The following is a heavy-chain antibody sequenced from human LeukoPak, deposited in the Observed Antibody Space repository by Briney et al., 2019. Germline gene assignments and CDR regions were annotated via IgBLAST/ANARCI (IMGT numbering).Heavy chain of an antibody. J-gene: IGHJ4*02. D-gene: IGHD3-22*01. V-gene: IGHV3-21*01. CDR2: ISSSSSYI. Sequence: GGSLRLSCAASGFTFSSYSMNWVRQAPGKGLEWVSSISSSSSYIYYADSVKGRFTISRDNAKNSLYLQMNSLRAEDTAVYYCATLTYYYGSSGYFYWGQGTLVTVSS. CDR3: ATLTYYYGSSGYFY. CDR1: GFTFSSYS.